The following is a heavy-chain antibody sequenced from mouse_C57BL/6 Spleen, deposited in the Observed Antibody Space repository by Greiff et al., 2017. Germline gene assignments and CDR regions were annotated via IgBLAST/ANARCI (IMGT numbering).Heavy chain of an antibody. CDR1: GFNIKDYY. CDR3: TKELGRNFDY. J-gene: IGHJ2*01. D-gene: IGHD4-1*01. CDR2: IDPEDGET. Sequence: VQLQQSGAELVRPGASVKLSCTASGFNIKDYYMHWVKQRPEQGLKWIGRIDPEDGETEYAPKFQGKATMTADTSSNTAYLQLSSLTSEDTAVYYCTKELGRNFDYWGQGTTLTVSS. V-gene: IGHV14-1*01.